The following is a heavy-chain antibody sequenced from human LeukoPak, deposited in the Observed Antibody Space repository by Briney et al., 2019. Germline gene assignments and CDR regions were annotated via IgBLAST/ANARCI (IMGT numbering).Heavy chain of an antibody. CDR3: AKEEVISGNHGVYFDY. Sequence: GGSLRLSCAASGFTFRSYGMHWVRQAPGKGLEWVAFIRYDGNSNYYADSVKGRFTISRDNSRSTLYLQMNSLKAEDTAVYYCAKEEVISGNHGVYFDYWGQGTLVTVSS. J-gene: IGHJ4*02. CDR2: IRYDGNSN. V-gene: IGHV3-30*02. D-gene: IGHD3-22*01. CDR1: GFTFRSYG.